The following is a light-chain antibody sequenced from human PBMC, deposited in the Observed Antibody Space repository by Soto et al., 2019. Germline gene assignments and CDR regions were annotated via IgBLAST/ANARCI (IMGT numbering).Light chain of an antibody. J-gene: IGKJ1*01. CDR3: QKYNSAPWT. CDR2: AAS. CDR1: QNINNY. Sequence: DIQVTQSPSTLPASVGDRVTITCQASQNINNYLNWYQQKPGRAPKLLIYAASTLQSGVPSRFSGSGSGTDFTLTISSLQPEDVATYYCQKYNSAPWTFGQGTKVDIK. V-gene: IGKV1-27*01.